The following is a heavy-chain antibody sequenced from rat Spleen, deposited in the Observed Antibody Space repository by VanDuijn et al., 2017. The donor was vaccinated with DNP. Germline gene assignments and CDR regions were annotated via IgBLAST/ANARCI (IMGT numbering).Heavy chain of an antibody. D-gene: IGHD5-1*01. J-gene: IGHJ2*01. V-gene: IGHV5-58*01. CDR1: GFIFSSYW. CDR2: INADGGTT. Sequence: EVQLVATGGGLVQPGRSLKLSCVGSGFIFSSYWMYWIRQAPGRGLEWVASINADGGTTYYPDSVKGRFTISRDNGENTVYLQMNSLRSEDTATYYCVKANNWDYWGQGVMVTVSS. CDR3: VKANNWDY.